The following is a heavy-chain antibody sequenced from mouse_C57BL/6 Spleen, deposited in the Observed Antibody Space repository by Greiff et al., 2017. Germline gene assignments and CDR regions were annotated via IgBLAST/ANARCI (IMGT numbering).Heavy chain of an antibody. CDR3: ARYYYDSPFAY. CDR2: IYPRSGNT. Sequence: VQLVESGAELARPGASVKLSCKASGYTFTSYGISWVKQRTGQGLEWIGEIYPRSGNTYYNEKFKGKATLTADKSSSTAYMELRSLTSEDSAVYFCARYYYDSPFAYWGQGTLVTVSA. J-gene: IGHJ3*01. V-gene: IGHV1-81*01. CDR1: GYTFTSYG. D-gene: IGHD2-4*01.